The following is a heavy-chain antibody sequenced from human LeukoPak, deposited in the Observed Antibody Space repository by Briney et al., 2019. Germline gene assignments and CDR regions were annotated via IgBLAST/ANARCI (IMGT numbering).Heavy chain of an antibody. V-gene: IGHV3-7*01. D-gene: IGHD3-3*01. CDR3: ARDDFWSGYYKPRDYYYGMDV. J-gene: IGHJ6*02. CDR2: IKQDGSEK. Sequence: GGSLRLSCAASGFTFSSYWMSWVRQAPGKGLEWVANIKQDGSEKYYVDSVKGRFTISRDNAKNSLYLQMNSLRAEDTAVYYCARDDFWSGYYKPRDYYYGMDVWGQGTTVTVSS. CDR1: GFTFSSYW.